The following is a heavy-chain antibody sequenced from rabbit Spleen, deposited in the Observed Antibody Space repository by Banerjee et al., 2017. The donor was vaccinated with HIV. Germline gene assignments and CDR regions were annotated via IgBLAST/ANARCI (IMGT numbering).Heavy chain of an antibody. CDR2: IDIGSSGFT. CDR3: ARDLTSAIGWNFNL. V-gene: IGHV1S40*01. CDR1: GVSFSGNSY. D-gene: IGHD1-1*01. Sequence: EESGGDLVKPGASLTLTCIASGVSFSGNSYMCWVRQAPGKGLEWIACIDIGSSGFTYFASWAKGRFTISKTSSTTVTLQMTSLTAADTARYFCARDLTSAIGWNFNLWGPGTLVTVS. J-gene: IGHJ4*01.